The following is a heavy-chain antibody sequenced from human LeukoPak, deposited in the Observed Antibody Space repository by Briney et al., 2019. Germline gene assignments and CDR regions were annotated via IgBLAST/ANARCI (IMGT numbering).Heavy chain of an antibody. D-gene: IGHD2-2*01. CDR1: GFTFSSYS. V-gene: IGHV3-48*01. Sequence: GGSLRLSCAASGFTFSSYSMNWVRQAPGKGLEWVSYISSSSSTIYYADSVKGRFTISRDNAKNSLYLQMNSLRAEDTAVYYCAKDHGYCSSTSCSRYFQHWGQGTLVTVSS. J-gene: IGHJ1*01. CDR3: AKDHGYCSSTSCSRYFQH. CDR2: ISSSSSTI.